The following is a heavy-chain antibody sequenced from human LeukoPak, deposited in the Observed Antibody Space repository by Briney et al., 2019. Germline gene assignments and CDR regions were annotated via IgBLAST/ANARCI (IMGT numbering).Heavy chain of an antibody. J-gene: IGHJ5*02. CDR3: AKNGQSGFSFDP. CDR1: GGSLNGHY. Sequence: SETLSLTCAVYGGSLNGHYWSWIRQPPGKGLEWIGEGSESGGTKFNPSLKSRVTISADTYKNQFSLKLNSVTAADTAVYYCAKNGQSGFSFDPWGQGTLVTVSS. V-gene: IGHV4-34*01. D-gene: IGHD3-3*01. CDR2: GSESGGT.